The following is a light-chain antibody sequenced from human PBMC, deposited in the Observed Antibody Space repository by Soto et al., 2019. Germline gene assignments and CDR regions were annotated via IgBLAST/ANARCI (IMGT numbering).Light chain of an antibody. CDR2: EVS. CDR1: SSDVGSYNL. J-gene: IGLJ2*01. V-gene: IGLV2-23*02. Sequence: QSALTQPASVSGSPGQSITISCTGTSSDVGSYNLVSWYQQHPGKAPKLMIYEVSKRPSGVSNRVSGSKSGNTASLTISGLQAEDEADYNCCSYAGSSYVVFGGGTQLTVL. CDR3: CSYAGSSYVV.